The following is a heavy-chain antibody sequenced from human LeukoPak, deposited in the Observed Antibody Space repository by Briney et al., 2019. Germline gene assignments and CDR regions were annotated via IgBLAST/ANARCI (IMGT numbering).Heavy chain of an antibody. CDR2: IYPGDSDV. D-gene: IGHD6-13*01. CDR3: ARQGYNSTWDRYLAY. J-gene: IGHJ4*02. Sequence: GESLKISCKGSGYSFSNYWIGWVRQMPGKGLEWMGIIYPGDSDVRYSPSFQGQVTISADKSISTAYLQWCSLQASDTAMYYCARQGYNSTWDRYLAYWGQGTQVTVSS. V-gene: IGHV5-51*01. CDR1: GYSFSNYW.